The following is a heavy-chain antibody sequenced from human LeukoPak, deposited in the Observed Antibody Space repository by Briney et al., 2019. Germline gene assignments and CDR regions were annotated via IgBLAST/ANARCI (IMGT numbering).Heavy chain of an antibody. Sequence: GGSLGLSCAASGFTFSDYYMSWIRQAPGKGLEWVSYISSSGSTIYYADSVKGRFTISRDNAKNSLYLQMNSLRAEDTAVYYCAREGSGWENHDAFDIWGQGTMVTVSS. V-gene: IGHV3-11*01. D-gene: IGHD6-19*01. CDR1: GFTFSDYY. J-gene: IGHJ3*02. CDR2: ISSSGSTI. CDR3: AREGSGWENHDAFDI.